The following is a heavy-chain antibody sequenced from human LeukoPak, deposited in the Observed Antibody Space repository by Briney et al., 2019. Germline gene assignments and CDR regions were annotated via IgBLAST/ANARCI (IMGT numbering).Heavy chain of an antibody. CDR3: ARVGAWEARGYYYMDV. J-gene: IGHJ6*03. CDR1: GFTFSSYS. V-gene: IGHV3-48*01. CDR2: ISSSSSTI. D-gene: IGHD1-26*01. Sequence: PGGSLRLSCAASGFTFSSYSMNWVRQAPGKGLEWVSYISSSSSTIYYADSVKGRFTISRDNAKNSLYLQMNSLRAEDTAVYYCARVGAWEARGYYYMDVWGKGTTVTVPS.